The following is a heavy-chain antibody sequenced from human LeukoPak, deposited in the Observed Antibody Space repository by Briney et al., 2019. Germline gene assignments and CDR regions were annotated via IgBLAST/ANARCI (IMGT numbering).Heavy chain of an antibody. J-gene: IGHJ5*02. V-gene: IGHV1-8*02. CDR3: ARGADSSSWYIGHYWFDP. CDR1: GYTFTSYG. Sequence: GASVKVSCKTSGYTFTSYGISWVRQAPGQGLEWMGWMNPNSGNTGYAQKFQGRVTMTRNTSISTAYMELSSLRSEDTAVYYCARGADSSSWYIGHYWFDPWGQGTLVTVSS. CDR2: MNPNSGNT. D-gene: IGHD6-13*01.